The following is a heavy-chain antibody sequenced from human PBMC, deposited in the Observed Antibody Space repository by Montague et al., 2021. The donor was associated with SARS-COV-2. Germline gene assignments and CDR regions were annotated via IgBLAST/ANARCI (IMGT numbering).Heavy chain of an antibody. CDR2: IYYSGST. CDR3: AGKSITMVQGVIMGAFDI. D-gene: IGHD3-10*01. J-gene: IGHJ3*02. V-gene: IGHV4-39*07. Sequence: SETLSLTCTVSGGSISSSSYYWGWIRQPPGKGLEWIGSIYYSGSTYYNPSLKSRVTISVDTSKNQFSLKLSSVTAAGTAVYYCAGKSITMVQGVIMGAFDIWGQGTMVTASS. CDR1: GGSISSSSYY.